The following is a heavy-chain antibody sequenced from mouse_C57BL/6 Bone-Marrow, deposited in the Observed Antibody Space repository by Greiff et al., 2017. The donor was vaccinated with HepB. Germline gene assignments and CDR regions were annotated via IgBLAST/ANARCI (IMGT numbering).Heavy chain of an antibody. Sequence: QVQLQQPGAELVRPGSSVKLSCKASGYTFTSYWMDWVKQRPGQGLEWIGNIYPSDSETHYNQKFKDKATLTVDKSSSTAYMQLSSLTSEDSAVYYCASGVRYYGRGEWFAYWGQGTLVTVSA. J-gene: IGHJ3*01. D-gene: IGHD1-1*01. CDR3: ASGVRYYGRGEWFAY. CDR1: GYTFTSYW. CDR2: IYPSDSET. V-gene: IGHV1-61*01.